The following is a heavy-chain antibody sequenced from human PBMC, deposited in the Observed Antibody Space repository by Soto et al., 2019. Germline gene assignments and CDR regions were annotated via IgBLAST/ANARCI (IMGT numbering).Heavy chain of an antibody. J-gene: IGHJ6*02. CDR3: TKDTGYLSMDA. V-gene: IGHV3-23*01. Sequence: GGSLRLSCAASGFTFNTNAMSWVRQAPGKGLEWVSSISGTGSRTYYADSVKGRFTIARDNSKNTVSLQMNNLRAEDTGLYYCTKDTGYLSMDAWGQGTTVTVSS. D-gene: IGHD6-25*01. CDR2: ISGTGSRT. CDR1: GFTFNTNA.